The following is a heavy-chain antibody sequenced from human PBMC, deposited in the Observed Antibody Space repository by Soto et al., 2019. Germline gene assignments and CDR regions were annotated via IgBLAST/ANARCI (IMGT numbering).Heavy chain of an antibody. CDR1: GGTFSSYA. J-gene: IGHJ4*02. Sequence: QVQLVQSGAEVKKPGASVKVSCRTSGGTFSSYAISWVRQAPGQGLEWLGEIVPVFRTTNDAQKFQGRLTITADESTSTSYVEFRSLTSESTAIYYCASAKDEYYGSGSIVFDSWGQGTLVTVSS. CDR2: IVPVFRTT. CDR3: ASAKDEYYGSGSIVFDS. D-gene: IGHD3-10*01. V-gene: IGHV1-69*12.